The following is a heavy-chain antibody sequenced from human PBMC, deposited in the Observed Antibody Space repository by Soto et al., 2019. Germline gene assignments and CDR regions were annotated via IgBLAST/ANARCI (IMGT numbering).Heavy chain of an antibody. CDR3: TKSPRGYSYGSDY. D-gene: IGHD5-18*01. CDR2: ISYDGSNK. V-gene: IGHV3-30*18. Sequence: PGASLRLSCAASGFTFSSYGMHWVRQAPGKGLEWVAVISYDGSNKYYSDSVKGRFTISRDNSKNTLYLQMNSLRGEDTALYYCTKSPRGYSYGSDYWGQGTLVTVSS. CDR1: GFTFSSYG. J-gene: IGHJ4*02.